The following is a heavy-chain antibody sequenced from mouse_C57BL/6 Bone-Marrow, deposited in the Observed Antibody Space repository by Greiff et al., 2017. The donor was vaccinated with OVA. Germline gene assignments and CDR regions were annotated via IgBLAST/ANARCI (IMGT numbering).Heavy chain of an antibody. CDR1: GYTFTNYW. CDR3: AREDYYGSFFAY. D-gene: IGHD1-1*01. V-gene: IGHV1-63*01. CDR2: IYPGGGYT. Sequence: VQLQESGAELVRPGTSVKMSCKASGYTFTNYWIGWAKQRPGHGLEWIGDIYPGGGYTNYNEKFKGKATLTADKSSSTAYMQFSSLTSEDSAIYYCAREDYYGSFFAYWGQGTLVTVSA. J-gene: IGHJ3*01.